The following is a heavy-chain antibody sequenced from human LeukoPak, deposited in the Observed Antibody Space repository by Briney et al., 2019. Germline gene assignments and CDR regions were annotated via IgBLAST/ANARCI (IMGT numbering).Heavy chain of an antibody. D-gene: IGHD2-21*01. V-gene: IGHV1-46*01. CDR2: INPSGGST. CDR1: GYTFTSYY. J-gene: IGHJ3*02. CDR3: ARAGSVVEPLDAFDI. Sequence: GASVKVSCKASGYTFTSYYMHWVRQAPGQGLEWMGIINPSGGSTSYAQKFQGRVTMTRDTSTSTVYMELSSLRSEDTAVYYCARAGSVVEPLDAFDIWGQGTMVTVSS.